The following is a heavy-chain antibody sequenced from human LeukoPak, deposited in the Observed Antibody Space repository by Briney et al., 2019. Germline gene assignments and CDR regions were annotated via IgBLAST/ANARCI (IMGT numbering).Heavy chain of an antibody. CDR1: GFTFSSYG. CDR2: IRYDGSNK. V-gene: IGHV3-30*02. J-gene: IGHJ6*03. CDR3: ARAPSKYDFWSGYHYYYMDV. D-gene: IGHD3-3*01. Sequence: GGSLRLSCAASGFTFSSYGMHWVRQAPGKGLEWVAFIRYDGSNKYYADSVKGRFTISRDNAKNSLYLQMNSLRAEDTAVYYCARAPSKYDFWSGYHYYYMDVWGKGTTVTVSS.